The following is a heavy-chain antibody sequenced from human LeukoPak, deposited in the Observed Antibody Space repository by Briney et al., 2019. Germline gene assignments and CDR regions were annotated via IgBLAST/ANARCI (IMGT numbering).Heavy chain of an antibody. CDR1: GFTFSSYD. CDR3: ARRAGAYSHPYDY. V-gene: IGHV3-53*01. J-gene: IGHJ4*02. CDR2: IYSSVT. D-gene: IGHD4/OR15-4a*01. Sequence: GGSLRLSCAVSGFTFSSYDMSWVRQAPGKGLEWVSFIYSSVTHYSDSVKGRFTISRDNSKNTLFLQMNSLRAEDTAVYYCARRAGAYSHPYDYWGQGTLVTVSS.